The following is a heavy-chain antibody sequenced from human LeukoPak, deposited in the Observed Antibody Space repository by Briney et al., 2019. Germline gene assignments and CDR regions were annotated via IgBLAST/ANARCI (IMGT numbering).Heavy chain of an antibody. V-gene: IGHV4-39*01. D-gene: IGHD2-2*01. Sequence: SETLSLTCTVSGGSISSSSYYWGWIRQPPGKGLEWIGSIYYSGSTYYNPSLKSRVTISVDTSKNQFSLKLSSVTAADTAVYYCESRYCSSTSCPFDYWGQGTLVTVSS. CDR1: GGSISSSSYY. CDR3: ESRYCSSTSCPFDY. J-gene: IGHJ4*02. CDR2: IYYSGST.